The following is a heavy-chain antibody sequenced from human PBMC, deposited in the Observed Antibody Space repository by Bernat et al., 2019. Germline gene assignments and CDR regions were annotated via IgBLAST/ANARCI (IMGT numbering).Heavy chain of an antibody. CDR3: ATTITILLY. CDR2: ISYDGSNK. D-gene: IGHD3-3*01. J-gene: IGHJ4*02. V-gene: IGHV3-30-3*01. Sequence: VQLVESGGGLVQPGRSLRLSCAASGFTFSSYAMHWVRQAPGKGLEWVAVISYDGSNKYYADSVKGRFTISRDNSKNTLYLQMNSLRAEDTAVYYCATTITILLYWGQGTLVTVSS. CDR1: GFTFSSYA.